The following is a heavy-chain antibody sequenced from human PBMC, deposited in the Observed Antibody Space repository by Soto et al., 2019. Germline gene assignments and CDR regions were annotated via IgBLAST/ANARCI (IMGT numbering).Heavy chain of an antibody. CDR2: IWYDGSNK. CDR1: GFTFSSYG. V-gene: IGHV3-33*01. Sequence: QVQLVESGGGVVQPGRSLRLSCAASGFTFSSYGMHWVRQAPGKGREWVAVIWYDGSNKYYADSVKGRFTISRDNSNNTLYLQMNSLRAEDTAVYYCARMGTGTKNWFDPWGQGTLVTVSS. D-gene: IGHD1-1*01. CDR3: ARMGTGTKNWFDP. J-gene: IGHJ5*02.